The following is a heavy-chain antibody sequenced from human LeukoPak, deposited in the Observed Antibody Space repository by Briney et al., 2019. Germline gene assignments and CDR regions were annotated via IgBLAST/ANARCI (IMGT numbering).Heavy chain of an antibody. CDR3: ARLEGGYIAAYWFDP. CDR1: GGSISSSSHY. J-gene: IGHJ5*02. CDR2: IYYSGST. D-gene: IGHD6-13*01. Sequence: SETLSLTCTVSGGSISSSSHYWGWIRQPPGKGLEWIGSIYYSGSTYYNPSLKSRVTISVDTSKNQFSLKLSSVTAADTAVYYCARLEGGYIAAYWFDPWGQGTLVTVSS. V-gene: IGHV4-39*01.